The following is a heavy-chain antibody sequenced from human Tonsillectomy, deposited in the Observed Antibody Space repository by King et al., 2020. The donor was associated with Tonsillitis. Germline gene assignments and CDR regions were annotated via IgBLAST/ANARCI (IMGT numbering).Heavy chain of an antibody. CDR1: GFNFGTYA. Sequence: VQLVESGGGFVQPGGSLRLSCAASGFNFGTYAMTWVRQAPGKGLEWVSGISAGGYTLYYADSVKGRFTISRANFKNTLYLQMNSLRAEDTAVYYCAKDLGFNWNPTNAFAFWGQGTMVTVSS. J-gene: IGHJ3*01. V-gene: IGHV3-23*04. CDR3: AKDLGFNWNPTNAFAF. CDR2: ISAGGYTL. D-gene: IGHD1-1*01.